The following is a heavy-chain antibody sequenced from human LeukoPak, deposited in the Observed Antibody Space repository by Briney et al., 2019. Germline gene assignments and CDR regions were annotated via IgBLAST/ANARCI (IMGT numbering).Heavy chain of an antibody. V-gene: IGHV4-4*07. CDR1: GGSISSYY. CDR2: LHTSGST. Sequence: PSETLSLTCTVSGGSISSYYWSWIRQPAGEGLEWIGRLHTSGSTHYNPSLKSRVTMSVDTSKNQFSLKLSSVTAADTAVYYCARDFGYGDYFFHDWGQGTLVTVSS. D-gene: IGHD4-17*01. CDR3: ARDFGYGDYFFHD. J-gene: IGHJ4*02.